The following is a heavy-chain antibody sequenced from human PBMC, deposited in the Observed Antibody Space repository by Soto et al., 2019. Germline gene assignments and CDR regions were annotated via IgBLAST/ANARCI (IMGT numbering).Heavy chain of an antibody. D-gene: IGHD3-10*01. CDR2: INHSGST. CDR1: GDSISSNH. Sequence: SETLSLTCTVSGDSISSNHWSWIRQPPGKGLEWIGEINHSGSTNYNPSLKSRVTISVDTSKNQFSLKLSSVTAADTAVYYCARVSGIYYYGMDVWGQGTTVTVSS. V-gene: IGHV4-34*01. CDR3: ARVSGIYYYGMDV. J-gene: IGHJ6*02.